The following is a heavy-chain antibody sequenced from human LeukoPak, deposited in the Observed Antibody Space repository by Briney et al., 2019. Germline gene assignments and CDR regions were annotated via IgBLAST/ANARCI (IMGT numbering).Heavy chain of an antibody. Sequence: GGSLRLSCAASGFTFSSYWMHWVRQAPGKGLVWVSRINSDGSSTSYADSVKGRFTISRDNAKNTLYLQMNSLRAEDTAVYYCARDHRGSGSRYYYYYMDVWGKGTTVTVSS. CDR3: ARDHRGSGSRYYYYYMDV. V-gene: IGHV3-74*01. CDR1: GFTFSSYW. D-gene: IGHD3-10*01. J-gene: IGHJ6*03. CDR2: INSDGSST.